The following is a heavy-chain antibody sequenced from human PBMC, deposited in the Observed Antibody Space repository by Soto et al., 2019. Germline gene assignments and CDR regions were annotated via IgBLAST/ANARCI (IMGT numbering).Heavy chain of an antibody. CDR3: ARGPYYDILTGHGTFDP. J-gene: IGHJ5*02. V-gene: IGHV1-46*03. D-gene: IGHD3-9*01. CDR1: GYTFTSYY. Sequence: ASVKVSCKASGYTFTSYYMHWVRQAPGQGLEWIGIINPSGGITSYAQKFQGRVTMTRDTSTSTVYMELSSLRSEDTAVYYCARGPYYDILTGHGTFDPWGQGTLVTVSS. CDR2: INPSGGIT.